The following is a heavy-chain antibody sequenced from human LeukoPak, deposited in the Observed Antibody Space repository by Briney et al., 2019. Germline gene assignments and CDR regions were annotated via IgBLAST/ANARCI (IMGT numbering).Heavy chain of an antibody. CDR2: ISGSGGST. D-gene: IGHD4-17*01. J-gene: IGHJ4*02. CDR1: GFSFSSYW. V-gene: IGHV3-23*01. Sequence: GGSLRLSCAASGFSFSSYWMSWVRQAPGKGLEWVSAISGSGGSTYYADSVKGRFTISRDNSKNTLYLQMNSLRAEDTAVYYCAKEHYGDYVGIWGQGTLVTVSS. CDR3: AKEHYGDYVGI.